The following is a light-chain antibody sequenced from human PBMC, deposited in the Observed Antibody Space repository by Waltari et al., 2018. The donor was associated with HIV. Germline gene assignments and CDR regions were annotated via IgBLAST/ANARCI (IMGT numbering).Light chain of an antibody. CDR1: SSDVGSYNY. CDR2: DFS. J-gene: IGLJ2*01. CDR3: CSYAGTYTFVV. Sequence: QSALTQPRPLSGSPGQSVTISCTRTSSDVGSYNYVSWYKHHPGKAPNRILYDFSERPSGVPYRFSGSKSGNTASLTISGLQAEDEADYYCCSYAGTYTFVVFGGGTKLTVL. V-gene: IGLV2-11*01.